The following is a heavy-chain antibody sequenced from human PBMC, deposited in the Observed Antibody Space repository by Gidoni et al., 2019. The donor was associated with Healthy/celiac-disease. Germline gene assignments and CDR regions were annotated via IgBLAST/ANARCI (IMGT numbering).Heavy chain of an antibody. CDR1: GFTFSSYS. J-gene: IGHJ6*03. CDR2: ISSSSSYI. CDR3: ARVASSTEDYYYYYYMDV. Sequence: EVQLVESGGGLVKPGGSLRLSCAASGFTFSSYSMTWVRQAPGKGLEWVSSISSSSSYIYYADSVKGRFTISRDNAKNSLYLQMNSLRAEDTAVYYCARVASSTEDYYYYYYMDVWGKGTTVTVSS. D-gene: IGHD2-2*01. V-gene: IGHV3-21*01.